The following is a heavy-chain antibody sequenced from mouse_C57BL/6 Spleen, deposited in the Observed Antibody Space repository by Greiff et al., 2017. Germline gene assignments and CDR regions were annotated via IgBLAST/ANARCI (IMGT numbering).Heavy chain of an antibody. CDR3: ARDGITTASFAY. V-gene: IGHV3-6*01. CDR1: GYSITSGYY. CDR2: ISYDGSN. D-gene: IGHD1-2*01. Sequence: EVKLMESGPGLVKPSQSLSLTCSVTGYSITSGYYWNWIRQFPGNKLEWMGYISYDGSNNYNPSLKNRISITRDTSKNQFFLKLNSVTTEDTATYYCARDGITTASFAYWGQGTLVTVSA. J-gene: IGHJ3*01.